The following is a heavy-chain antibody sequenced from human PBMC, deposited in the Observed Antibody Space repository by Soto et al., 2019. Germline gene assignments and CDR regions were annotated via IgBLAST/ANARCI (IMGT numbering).Heavy chain of an antibody. D-gene: IGHD3-22*01. Sequence: GGSLRLSCAASGFTFSSYSMNWVRQAPGKGLEWVSYISSSSSTIYYADSVKGRFTISRDNAKNSLYLQMNSLRDEDTAVYYCARLTYYYDSSGYYRRFDYWGQGTLVTVSS. V-gene: IGHV3-48*02. CDR1: GFTFSSYS. CDR2: ISSSSSTI. CDR3: ARLTYYYDSSGYYRRFDY. J-gene: IGHJ4*02.